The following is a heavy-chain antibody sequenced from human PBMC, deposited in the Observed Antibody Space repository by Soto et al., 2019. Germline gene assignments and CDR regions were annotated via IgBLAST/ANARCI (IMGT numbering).Heavy chain of an antibody. D-gene: IGHD6-19*01. V-gene: IGHV5-51*01. Sequence: GESLKISCKGSGYSFTSYWIGWVRQMPGKGLEWMGIIYPGDSDTRYSPSFQGQVTISADKSISTAYLQWSSLKASDTAMYFCTKESSGRPYYFENWGQGTLVTVSS. CDR2: IYPGDSDT. CDR1: GYSFTSYW. J-gene: IGHJ4*02. CDR3: TKESSGRPYYFEN.